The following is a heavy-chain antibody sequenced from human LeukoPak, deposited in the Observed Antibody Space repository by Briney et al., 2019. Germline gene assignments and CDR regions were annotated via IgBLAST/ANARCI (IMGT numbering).Heavy chain of an antibody. CDR2: ISSSGSTI. CDR1: GFTFSSYE. CDR3: ARVIGTAMGDYYYYGMDA. V-gene: IGHV3-48*03. J-gene: IGHJ6*02. D-gene: IGHD5-18*01. Sequence: GGSLRLSCAASGFTFSSYEMNWVREAPGKGLEWVSYISSSGSTIYYADSVKGRFTISRDNAKNSLYLQMNSLRAEDTAVYYCARVIGTAMGDYYYYGMDAWGQGTTVTVSS.